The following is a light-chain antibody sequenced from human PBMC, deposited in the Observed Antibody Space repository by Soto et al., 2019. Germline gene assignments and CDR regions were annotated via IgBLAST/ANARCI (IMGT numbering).Light chain of an antibody. Sequence: EIVLTQSPGVLSLSPGERATLSCRASQSVSTNLAWYQQKPGQAPRLLIYGASTRATGIPARFSGSGSGTEFSLTISSLQSEDFAVYYCQQYNNWPPVTFGRGTKVDIK. CDR1: QSVSTN. CDR3: QQYNNWPPVT. J-gene: IGKJ1*01. CDR2: GAS. V-gene: IGKV3-15*01.